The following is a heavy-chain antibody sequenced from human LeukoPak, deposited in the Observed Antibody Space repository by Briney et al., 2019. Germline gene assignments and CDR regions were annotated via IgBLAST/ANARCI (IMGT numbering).Heavy chain of an antibody. CDR3: AGSPITIFGVVIPSYYYGMDV. CDR2: INHSGST. J-gene: IGHJ6*02. CDR1: GGSFSGYY. V-gene: IGHV4-34*01. Sequence: SETLSLTCAVYGGSFSGYYWSWIRQPPGKGLEWMGEINHSGSTNYNPSVKSRVTISVDTSKNQFSLKLSSVTAADTAVYYCAGSPITIFGVVIPSYYYGMDVWGQGTTVTVSS. D-gene: IGHD3-3*01.